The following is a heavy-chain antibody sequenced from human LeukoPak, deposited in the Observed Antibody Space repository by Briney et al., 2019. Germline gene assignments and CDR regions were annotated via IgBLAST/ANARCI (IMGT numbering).Heavy chain of an antibody. J-gene: IGHJ4*02. CDR3: ARVIAARSEGEDWFDY. D-gene: IGHD6-6*01. CDR2: INAGNGNT. V-gene: IGHV1-3*01. CDR1: GYTFTSYA. Sequence: VSVKVSCKASGYTFTSYAMHWVRQAPGQRLEWMGWINAGNGNTKYSQKFQGRVTITRDTSASTAYMELSSLRSEDTAVYYCARVIAARSEGEDWFDYWGQGTLVTVSS.